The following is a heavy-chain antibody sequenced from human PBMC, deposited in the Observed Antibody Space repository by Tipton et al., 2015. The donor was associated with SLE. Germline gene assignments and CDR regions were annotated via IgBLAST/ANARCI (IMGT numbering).Heavy chain of an antibody. J-gene: IGHJ4*02. Sequence: SLRLSCSASGFTFSSYIMHWVRQAPGKGLEYVSAISSNGDNTYYADSVKGRFTISRDNSKNTLYLQMSSLRAEDTAVYYCVKDPGYDFWSGLGDYWGQGTLVTVSS. CDR3: VKDPGYDFWSGLGDY. CDR1: GFTFSSYI. D-gene: IGHD3-3*01. CDR2: ISSNGDNT. V-gene: IGHV3-64D*06.